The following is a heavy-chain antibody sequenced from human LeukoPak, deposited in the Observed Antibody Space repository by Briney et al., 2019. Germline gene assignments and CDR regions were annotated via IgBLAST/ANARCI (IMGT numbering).Heavy chain of an antibody. Sequence: GGSLRLSCAASGFTFSGYWMSWVRQAPGKGLEWVANIKQDGSEKYYVDSVKGRFTISRDNAKNSLYLQMNSLRAEDTAVYYCAKEATDYGDVALGYWGQGTLVTVSS. CDR3: AKEATDYGDVALGY. J-gene: IGHJ4*02. CDR2: IKQDGSEK. V-gene: IGHV3-7*01. D-gene: IGHD4-17*01. CDR1: GFTFSGYW.